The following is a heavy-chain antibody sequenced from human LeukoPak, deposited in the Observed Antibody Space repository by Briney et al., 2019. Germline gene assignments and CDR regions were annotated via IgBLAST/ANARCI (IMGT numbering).Heavy chain of an antibody. CDR2: INHSGST. Sequence: SETLSLTCAVYGGSFSGYYWSWIRQPPGKGLDWIGEINHSGSTNYNPSLKSRVTMSVDTSKNQFSLKLSSVTAADTAVYYCASHYYGSDYYFDYWGQGTLVTVSS. D-gene: IGHD3-10*01. CDR1: GGSFSGYY. CDR3: ASHYYGSDYYFDY. V-gene: IGHV4-34*01. J-gene: IGHJ4*02.